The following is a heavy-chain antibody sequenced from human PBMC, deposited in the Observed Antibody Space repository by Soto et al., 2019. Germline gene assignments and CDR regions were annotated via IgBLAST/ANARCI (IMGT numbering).Heavy chain of an antibody. Sequence: QLQLQESGPGLVKPSETLSLTCTVSGGSISSSSYYWGWIRQPPGKGLEWIGSIYYSGSTYYNPSLKSRVTISVNTSNNQFSPKLSSVTAADKAVYYCARQLTSGESKEQKVGSGFDPWGQGTLVTVSS. V-gene: IGHV4-39*01. J-gene: IGHJ5*02. CDR1: GGSISSSSYY. CDR3: ARQLTSGESKEQKVGSGFDP. D-gene: IGHD2-15*01. CDR2: IYYSGST.